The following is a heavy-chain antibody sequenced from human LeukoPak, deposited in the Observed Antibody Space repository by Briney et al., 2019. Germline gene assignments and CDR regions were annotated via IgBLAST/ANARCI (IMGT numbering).Heavy chain of an antibody. J-gene: IGHJ5*02. CDR3: ARDFYDYIWGSYRSGFDP. Sequence: SETLSLTCTVSGGSISSDYWSWIRQPPGKGLEWIGYIYYSGSTNYNPSLKSRVTISVDTSKNQFSLKLSSVTAADTAVYYCARDFYDYIWGSYRSGFDPWGQGTLVTVSS. CDR1: GGSISSDY. D-gene: IGHD3-16*02. V-gene: IGHV4-59*01. CDR2: IYYSGST.